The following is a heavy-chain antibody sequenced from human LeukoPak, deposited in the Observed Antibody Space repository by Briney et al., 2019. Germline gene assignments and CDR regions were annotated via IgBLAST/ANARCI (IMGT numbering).Heavy chain of an antibody. Sequence: TSETLSLTCTVSGGSISSYYWSWIRQPPGKGLEWIGYIYYSGSTNYNPSLKSRVTISVDTSKNQFSLKLRSVTAADSAVYYCARHKEGATIYAFDIWGQGTMVTVSS. CDR3: ARHKEGATIYAFDI. V-gene: IGHV4-59*08. CDR2: IYYSGST. CDR1: GGSISSYY. D-gene: IGHD1-26*01. J-gene: IGHJ3*02.